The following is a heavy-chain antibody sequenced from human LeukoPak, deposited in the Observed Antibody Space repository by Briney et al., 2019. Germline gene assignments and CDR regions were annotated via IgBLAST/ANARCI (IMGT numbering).Heavy chain of an antibody. CDR1: GFIFSSYG. D-gene: IGHD2/OR15-2a*01. Sequence: PGRSLRLSCAASGFIFSSYGMHWVRQAPGKGLEWVALIWYDGSNKYYTDSVKGRLTISRGNSKNTLYLQMNNLRAEDTAVYYCAREGPRGNSQFDYWGQGTLVTVSS. CDR3: AREGPRGNSQFDY. V-gene: IGHV3-33*01. J-gene: IGHJ4*02. CDR2: IWYDGSNK.